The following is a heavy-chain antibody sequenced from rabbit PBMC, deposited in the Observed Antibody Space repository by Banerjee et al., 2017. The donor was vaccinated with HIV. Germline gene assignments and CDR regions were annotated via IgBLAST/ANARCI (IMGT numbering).Heavy chain of an antibody. J-gene: IGHJ4*01. V-gene: IGHV1S45*01. CDR2: IYVGSSETT. CDR1: GFSFNSYYY. CDR3: ARAVSIDYCNL. Sequence: QEQLEESGGDLVKPEGSLTLTCTASGFSFNSYYYICWVRQAPGKGLEWIACIYVGSSETTYYANWAKGRFTISKTSSTTVTLQMTSLTAADTATYFCARAVSIDYCNLWGPGTLVTVS.